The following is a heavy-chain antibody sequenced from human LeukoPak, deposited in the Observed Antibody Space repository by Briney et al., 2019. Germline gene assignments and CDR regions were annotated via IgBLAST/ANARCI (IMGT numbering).Heavy chain of an antibody. CDR3: ARGRSNYYGMDV. D-gene: IGHD1-26*01. V-gene: IGHV4-59*01. J-gene: IGHJ6*02. CDR1: GGSISSYY. Sequence: SSETLSLTCTVSGGSISSYYWSWIRQPPGKGLEWIGYIYYSGSTNYNPSLKSRVTLSVDTSKNQFSLKLSSVTAADTAVYYCARGRSNYYGMDVWGQGTTVTVSS. CDR2: IYYSGST.